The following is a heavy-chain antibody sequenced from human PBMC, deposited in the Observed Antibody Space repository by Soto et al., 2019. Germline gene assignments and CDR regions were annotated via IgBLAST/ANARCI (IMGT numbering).Heavy chain of an antibody. J-gene: IGHJ5*02. D-gene: IGHD3-22*01. CDR1: GGSIRSSSYY. V-gene: IGHV4-39*01. CDR3: ARHTNNYFDSSGSLPAGFDP. CDR2: ISYSGSS. Sequence: QLQLQESGPGLVKTSETLSLTCRVSGGSIRSSSYYWCWIRQPPGKGLEWIGSISYSGSSYYNPSHQSRVTISVDTSKNQFSLELSSVTAADTAVYYCARHTNNYFDSSGSLPAGFDPWGKGTLVTVSS.